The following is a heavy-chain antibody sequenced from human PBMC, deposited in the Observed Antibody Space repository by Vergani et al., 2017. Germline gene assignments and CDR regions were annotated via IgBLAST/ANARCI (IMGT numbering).Heavy chain of an antibody. CDR2: IIPIFGTA. CDR3: ARESIVRGVITFYYYYMDV. D-gene: IGHD3-10*01. V-gene: IGHV1-69*01. CDR1: GGTFSSYA. Sequence: QVQLVQSGAEVKKPGSSVKVSCKASGGTFSSYAISWVRQAPGQGLEWMGGIIPIFGTANYAQKFQGRVTITADESTSTAYMELSSLRSEDTDVYYCARESIVRGVITFYYYYMDVWGKGTTVTVSS. J-gene: IGHJ6*03.